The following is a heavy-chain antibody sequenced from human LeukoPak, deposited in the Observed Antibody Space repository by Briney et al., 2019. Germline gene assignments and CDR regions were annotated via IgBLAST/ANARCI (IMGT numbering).Heavy chain of an antibody. CDR3: AKDWGSKFASGSSYLDS. CDR2: ISYDGSNK. D-gene: IGHD3-10*01. CDR1: GFTFSSYG. V-gene: IGHV3-30*18. Sequence: GGSLRLSCAASGFTFSSYGMHWVRQAPGKGLEWVAVISYDGSNKYYADSVKGRFTISRDNSKNTLYLQMNGLRPEDTAVYFCAKDWGSKFASGSSYLDSWGQGTLVTVSS. J-gene: IGHJ4*02.